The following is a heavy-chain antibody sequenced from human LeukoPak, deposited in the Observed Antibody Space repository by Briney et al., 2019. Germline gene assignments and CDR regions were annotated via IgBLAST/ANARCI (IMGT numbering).Heavy chain of an antibody. CDR2: INPNSGGT. D-gene: IGHD2-2*02. J-gene: IGHJ4*02. V-gene: IGHV1-2*02. CDR1: GYTFTGYY. Sequence: ASVKVSCEASGYTFTGYYMHWVRQAPGQGLEWMGWINPNSGGTNYAQKFQGRVTMTRDTSISTAYMELSRLRSDDTAVYYCARDHRAIVVVPAAILGYWGQGTLVTVSS. CDR3: ARDHRAIVVVPAAILGY.